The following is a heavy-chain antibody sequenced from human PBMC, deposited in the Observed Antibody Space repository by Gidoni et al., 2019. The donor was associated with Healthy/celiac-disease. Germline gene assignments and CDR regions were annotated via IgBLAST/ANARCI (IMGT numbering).Heavy chain of an antibody. V-gene: IGHV3-23*01. CDR3: AKDGDTYYDFWSGYLTGYYYYYYGMDV. CDR2: ISGSGGST. D-gene: IGHD3-3*01. CDR1: GFTFSSYA. J-gene: IGHJ6*02. Sequence: EVQLLESGGGLVQPGGSLRLSCAASGFTFSSYAMSCVRQAPGKGLEWVSAISGSGGSTYYADAVKGRFTISRDNSKNTLYLQMNSLRAEDTAVYYCAKDGDTYYDFWSGYLTGYYYYYYGMDVWGQGTTVTVSS.